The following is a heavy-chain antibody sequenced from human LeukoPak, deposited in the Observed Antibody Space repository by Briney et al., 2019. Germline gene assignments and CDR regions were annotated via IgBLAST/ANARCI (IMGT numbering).Heavy chain of an antibody. V-gene: IGHV3-48*01. D-gene: IGHD2-15*01. J-gene: IGHJ4*02. CDR1: GFTFSSYS. CDR2: ISSSSSTI. CDR3: AGPLGYCSGGSCSLD. Sequence: SGGSLRLSCAASGFTFSSYSMNWVRQAPGKGLKWVSYISSSSSTIYYADSVKGRFTISRDNAKNSLYLQMNSLRAEDTAVYYCAGPLGYCSGGSCSLDWGQGTLVTVSS.